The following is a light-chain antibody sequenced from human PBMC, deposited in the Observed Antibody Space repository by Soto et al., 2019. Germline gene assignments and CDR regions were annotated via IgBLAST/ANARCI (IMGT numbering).Light chain of an antibody. V-gene: IGKV3-20*01. J-gene: IGKJ2*01. Sequence: EIVLTQSPGTLSVSPEDRATLSCRASQSVSSDYLAWYQQKPGQAPRLLIYGASRGAAGIPDRFSGSGSGSDFTLTISRLEPEDFAVYFCQQYGRSPMFTFGQGTKLEVK. CDR2: GAS. CDR1: QSVSSDY. CDR3: QQYGRSPMFT.